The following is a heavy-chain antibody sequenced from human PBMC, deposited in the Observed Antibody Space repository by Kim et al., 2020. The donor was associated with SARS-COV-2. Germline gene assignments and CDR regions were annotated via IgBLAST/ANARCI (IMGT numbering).Heavy chain of an antibody. Sequence: SVKVSCKASGGTFSSYAISWVRQAPGQGLEWMGGIIPIFGTAHYAQKFQGRVTITADESTSTAYMELSSLRSEDTAVYYCARDGLQYYYDSSGYYPWYFDLWGRGTLVTVSS. D-gene: IGHD3-22*01. CDR3: ARDGLQYYYDSSGYYPWYFDL. CDR2: IIPIFGTA. CDR1: GGTFSSYA. J-gene: IGHJ2*01. V-gene: IGHV1-69*13.